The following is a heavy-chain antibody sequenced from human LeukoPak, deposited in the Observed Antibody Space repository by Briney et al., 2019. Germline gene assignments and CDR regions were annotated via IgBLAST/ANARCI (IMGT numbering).Heavy chain of an antibody. CDR3: ARVLTVRGVIPDY. V-gene: IGHV1-2*02. J-gene: IGHJ4*02. CDR1: GYTFTGYY. D-gene: IGHD3-10*01. CDR2: INPNSGGT. Sequence: ASVKVSCKASGYTFTGYYMHWVRQAPGRGLEWMGWINPNSGGTNYAQKFQGRVTMTRDTSISTAYMELSRLRSDDTAVYYCARVLTVRGVIPDYWGQGTLVTVSS.